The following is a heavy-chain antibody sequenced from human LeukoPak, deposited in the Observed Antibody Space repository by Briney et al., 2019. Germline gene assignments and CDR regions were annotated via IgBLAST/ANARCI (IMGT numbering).Heavy chain of an antibody. CDR2: TKFDGSEK. J-gene: IGHJ6*02. D-gene: IGHD2-2*03. CDR1: GFTFSNYW. V-gene: IGHV3-7*03. Sequence: GGSLRLSCEASGFTFSNYWMSWARQAPGKGLEWVANTKFDGSEKYYTDSVRGRFTVSRDNAKKSLHLEMSRLRAEDTAVYYCARDGYFFAMDVWGQGTTVTVSS. CDR3: ARDGYFFAMDV.